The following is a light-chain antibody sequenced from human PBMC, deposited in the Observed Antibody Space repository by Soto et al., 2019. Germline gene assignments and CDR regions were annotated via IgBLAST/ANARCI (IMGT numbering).Light chain of an antibody. Sequence: QSVLTHPASVSGSPGQSITITCTGTSSDVGSYNYVSWYQHHPGKVPKVMIYDVSDRPSGVSNRFSGSKFGNTASLTISGLQAEDEADYYCNSYTSSSTYVFGTGTKVTVL. V-gene: IGLV2-14*03. CDR3: NSYTSSSTYV. CDR1: SSDVGSYNY. J-gene: IGLJ1*01. CDR2: DVS.